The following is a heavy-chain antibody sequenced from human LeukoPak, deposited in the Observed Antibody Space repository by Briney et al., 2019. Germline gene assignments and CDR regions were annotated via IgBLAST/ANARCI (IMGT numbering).Heavy chain of an antibody. D-gene: IGHD6-6*01. CDR3: AKDRYASIAARILDY. V-gene: IGHV3-23*01. CDR2: ISGSGGST. J-gene: IGHJ4*02. Sequence: GGSLRLSCAASGFTFSSYAMSWVRQAPGKGLEWVSAISGSGGSTYYADSAKGRFTISRDNSKNTLYLQMNSLRAEDTAVYYCAKDRYASIAARILDYWGQGTLVTVSS. CDR1: GFTFSSYA.